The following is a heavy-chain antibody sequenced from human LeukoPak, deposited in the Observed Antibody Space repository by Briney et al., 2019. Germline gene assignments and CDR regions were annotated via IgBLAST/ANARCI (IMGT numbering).Heavy chain of an antibody. CDR2: ISGSGGST. CDR3: TTTASRGWDPGSRDY. J-gene: IGHJ4*02. D-gene: IGHD1-26*01. V-gene: IGHV3-23*01. Sequence: QTGGSLRLSCAASGFTFSSYAMSWVRQAPGKGLEWVSAISGSGGSTYYADSVKGRFTISRDNSKNTLYLQMNSLRAEDTAVYYCTTTASRGWDPGSRDYWGQGTLVTVSS. CDR1: GFTFSSYA.